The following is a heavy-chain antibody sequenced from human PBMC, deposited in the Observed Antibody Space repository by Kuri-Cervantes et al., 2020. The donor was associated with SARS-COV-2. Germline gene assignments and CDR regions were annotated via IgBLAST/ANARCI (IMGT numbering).Heavy chain of an antibody. CDR3: ARDALDYYDSSLDY. J-gene: IGHJ4*02. V-gene: IGHV3-30-3*01. CDR2: ISYDGSNK. D-gene: IGHD3-22*01. CDR1: EFTFRNYA. Sequence: GESLKISCAASEFTFRNYAMTWVRQAPGKGLEWVAVISYDGSNKFYADSVEGRFTISRDNSKNTLYLQMNSLTAEDTAVYYCARDALDYYDSSLDYWGQGTLVTVSS.